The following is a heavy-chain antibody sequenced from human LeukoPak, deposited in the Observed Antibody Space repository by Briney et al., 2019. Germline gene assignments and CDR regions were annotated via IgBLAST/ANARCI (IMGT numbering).Heavy chain of an antibody. CDR3: ARVGSYSFDY. J-gene: IGHJ4*02. CDR1: GGSISTYY. D-gene: IGHD1-26*01. CDR2: VDNSGTS. V-gene: IGHV4-59*01. Sequence: SETLSLTCTVSGGSISTYYWSWVRQPPGKGLEWIGYVDNSGTSNYNLSLKSRVTISVDTSKNQFSLKLTSVAAADMAVYYCARVGSYSFDYWGQGTLVTVSS.